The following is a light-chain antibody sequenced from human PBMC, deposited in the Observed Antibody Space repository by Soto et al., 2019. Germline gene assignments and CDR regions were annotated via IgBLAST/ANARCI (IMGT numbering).Light chain of an antibody. V-gene: IGKV1-39*01. J-gene: IGKJ4*01. CDR3: QQSYSTPQLT. Sequence: DIQMTQSPSSLSASVGDRVTITCRASQSISSYLNWYQQKPGKAPKLLIYATSSLQSGVPSRFSGSGSGTDFTLTINSLQPEDFATYYCQQSYSTPQLTFGGGMKVEI. CDR2: ATS. CDR1: QSISSY.